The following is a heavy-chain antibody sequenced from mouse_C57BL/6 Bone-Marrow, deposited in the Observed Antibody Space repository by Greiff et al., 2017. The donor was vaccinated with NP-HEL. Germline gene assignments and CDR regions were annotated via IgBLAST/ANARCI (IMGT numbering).Heavy chain of an antibody. J-gene: IGHJ2*01. CDR3: ARGTLNLYYFDY. D-gene: IGHD1-3*01. V-gene: IGHV1-69*01. CDR1: GYTFTSYW. Sequence: QVQLQQPGAELVMPGASVKLSCKASGYTFTSYWMHWVKQRPGQGLEWIGEIDPSDSYTNYNQKFKGKSTLTVDKSSSTAYMQLSSLTSEDSAVYYCARGTLNLYYFDYWGQGTTLTVSS. CDR2: IDPSDSYT.